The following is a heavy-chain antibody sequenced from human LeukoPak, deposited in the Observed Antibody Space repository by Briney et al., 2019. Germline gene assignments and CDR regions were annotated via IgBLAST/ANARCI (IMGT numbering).Heavy chain of an antibody. V-gene: IGHV4-39*01. CDR3: ARQARGVRRGGVDY. CDR2: IYYSGST. Sequence: PSETLSLTCTVSGGSISSSSYYWGWIRQPPGKGLEWIGSIYYSGSTYYNPSLKSRVTISVDTSKNQFSLKLSSVTAADTAVYYCARQARGVRRGGVDYWGQGTLVTVSS. J-gene: IGHJ4*02. D-gene: IGHD3-10*01. CDR1: GGSISSSSYY.